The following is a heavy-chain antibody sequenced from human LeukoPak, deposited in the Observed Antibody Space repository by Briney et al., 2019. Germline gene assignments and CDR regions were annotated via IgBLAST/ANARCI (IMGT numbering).Heavy chain of an antibody. CDR3: AKGGRWDYYDSSH. CDR2: ISGSGGST. D-gene: IGHD3-22*01. V-gene: IGHV3-23*01. Sequence: PGGSLSLSCAVSGFTFSSYAMTWVRQAPGKGLEWVSGISGSGGSTYYADSVKGRFTISRDNSKNTLYLQMNSLRAEDTAVYYCAKGGRWDYYDSSHWGQGTMVTVSS. CDR1: GFTFSSYA. J-gene: IGHJ3*01.